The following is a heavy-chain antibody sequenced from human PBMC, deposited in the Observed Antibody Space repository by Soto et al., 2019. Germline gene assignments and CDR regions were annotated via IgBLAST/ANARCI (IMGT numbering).Heavy chain of an antibody. Sequence: EVQLLVSGGNLVQPGGSLRLSCAASGFTFTIYAMSWVRQAPGKGLEWVSAITGSGGSTYYADSVKGRFTISRDNSKHTLFLQMNSLRAEDTAMYYCAKVVGASTPYYYFGMDVWGPGTTVTVS. CDR1: GFTFTIYA. D-gene: IGHD1-26*01. CDR3: AKVVGASTPYYYFGMDV. CDR2: ITGSGGST. J-gene: IGHJ6*02. V-gene: IGHV3-23*01.